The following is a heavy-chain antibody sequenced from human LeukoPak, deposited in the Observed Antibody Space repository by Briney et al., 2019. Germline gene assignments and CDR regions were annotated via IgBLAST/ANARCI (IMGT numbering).Heavy chain of an antibody. D-gene: IGHD2-2*01. J-gene: IGHJ4*02. V-gene: IGHV1-46*01. CDR2: INPSGGST. Sequence: ASVKVSCKTSGYTFSNYYMHWVRQAPGQGLEWMGIINPSGGSTNYARKFQGRVIMTRDTSTSTVYMELSSLRSEDTAVYYCAKDGGDCSSISCLYFFDSWGQGTLVIVSS. CDR3: AKDGGDCSSISCLYFFDS. CDR1: GYTFSNYY.